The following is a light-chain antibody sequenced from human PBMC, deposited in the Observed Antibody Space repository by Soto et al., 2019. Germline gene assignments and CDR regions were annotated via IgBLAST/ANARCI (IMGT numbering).Light chain of an antibody. J-gene: IGLJ3*02. CDR1: SSNIGRNP. Sequence: QSALTQPPSASGTPGQRVTISCSGSSSNIGRNPVNWYQQLPGTAPKLLIYSNNQRPSGVTDRFSGSKSGTSASLAISGLQTEDETDYYCAAWDDSLTAAVFGGGTKVPVL. CDR2: SNN. V-gene: IGLV1-44*01. CDR3: AAWDDSLTAAV.